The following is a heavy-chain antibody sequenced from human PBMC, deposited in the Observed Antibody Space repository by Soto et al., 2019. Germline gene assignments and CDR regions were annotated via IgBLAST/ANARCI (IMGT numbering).Heavy chain of an antibody. CDR3: AKGHSSSDYYYGMDV. V-gene: IGHV3-9*01. Sequence: EVQLVESGGGLVQPGRSLRLSCAASGFTFDDYAMHWVRQAPGKGLEWVSGISWNSGSIGYADSVKGRFTISRDNAKNSLYLQMNSLRAEDTALYYCAKGHSSSDYYYGMDVWGQGTTVTVSS. CDR1: GFTFDDYA. J-gene: IGHJ6*02. D-gene: IGHD6-6*01. CDR2: ISWNSGSI.